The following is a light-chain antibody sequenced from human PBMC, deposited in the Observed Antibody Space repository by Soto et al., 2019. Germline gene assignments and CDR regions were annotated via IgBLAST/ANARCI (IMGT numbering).Light chain of an antibody. CDR1: QSVSSSY. V-gene: IGKV3-20*01. CDR2: GAS. J-gene: IGKJ1*01. CDR3: QQYGSLSWT. Sequence: EIVLTQSPVTLSLSPWERGTLSCTASQSVSSSYLAWYQQKPGQAPRLLIYGASSRATGIPDRFSGSLYGTDFNLTISRLETEDFAVYYGQQYGSLSWTFGQGTKVDIK.